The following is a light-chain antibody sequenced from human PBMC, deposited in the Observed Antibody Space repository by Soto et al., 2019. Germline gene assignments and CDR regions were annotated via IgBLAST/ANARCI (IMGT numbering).Light chain of an antibody. CDR1: SSDVGGYNY. V-gene: IGLV2-14*01. Sequence: QSALTQPASVSGSPGQSITISCTGTSSDVGGYNYDSWYQQHPDKAPKLMIYDVSNRPSGVSNRFSGSKSGNTASLTISGLQAEDEADYYCGSYTSSGTLIFGGGTKL. CDR2: DVS. J-gene: IGLJ2*01. CDR3: GSYTSSGTLI.